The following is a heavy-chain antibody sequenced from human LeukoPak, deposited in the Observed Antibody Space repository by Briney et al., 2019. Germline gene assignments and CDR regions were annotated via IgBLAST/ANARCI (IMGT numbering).Heavy chain of an antibody. CDR1: GGSISSSSYY. J-gene: IGHJ6*04. CDR3: ASRWRTWDVDV. D-gene: IGHD5-24*01. CDR2: IYYSGST. Sequence: SETLSLTCTVSGGSISSSSYYWGWIRQPPGKGLEWIGSIYYSGSTYYNPSLKSRVTISVDTSKNQFSLKLSSVTAADTAVYYCASRWRTWDVDVWGKGTTVTVSS. V-gene: IGHV4-39*07.